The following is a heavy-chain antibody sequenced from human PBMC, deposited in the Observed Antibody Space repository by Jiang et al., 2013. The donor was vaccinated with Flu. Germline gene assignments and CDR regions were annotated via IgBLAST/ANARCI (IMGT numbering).Heavy chain of an antibody. Sequence: PGLVKPSQTLSLTCTVSGGSISSGGYYWSWIRQHPGKGLEWIGYIYYSGSTYYNPSLKSRVTISVDTSKNQFSLKLSSVTTADTAVYYCARLDIVVVPGFDPWGQGTLVTVSS. CDR3: ARLDIVVVPGFDP. CDR1: GGSISSGGYY. D-gene: IGHD2-2*01. J-gene: IGHJ5*02. CDR2: IYYSGST. V-gene: IGHV4-31*03.